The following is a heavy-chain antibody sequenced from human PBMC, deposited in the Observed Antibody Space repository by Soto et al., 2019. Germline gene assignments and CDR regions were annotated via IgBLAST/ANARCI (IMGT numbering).Heavy chain of an antibody. D-gene: IGHD1-26*01. Sequence: SETLSLTCTVSGGSISSSSYYWGWIRQPPGKGLEWIGSIYYSGSTYYNPSLKSRVTISVDTSKNQFSLKLSSVTAADTAVYYCARPLGGSSAQDYWGQGTLVTVSS. V-gene: IGHV4-39*01. CDR1: GGSISSSSYY. CDR3: ARPLGGSSAQDY. J-gene: IGHJ4*02. CDR2: IYYSGST.